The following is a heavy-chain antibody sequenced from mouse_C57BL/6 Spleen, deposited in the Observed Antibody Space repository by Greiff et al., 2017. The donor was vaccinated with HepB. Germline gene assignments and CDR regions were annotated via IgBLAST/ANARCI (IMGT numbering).Heavy chain of an antibody. CDR2: INPSSGYT. J-gene: IGHJ2*01. Sequence: VKLQESGAELARPGASVKMSCKASGYTFTSYTMHWVKQRPGQGLEWIGYINPSSGYTKYNQKFKDKATLTADKSSSTAYMQLSSLTSEDSAVYYCARGLGYGSSFFDYWGQGTTLTVSS. CDR1: GYTFTSYT. V-gene: IGHV1-4*01. CDR3: ARGLGYGSSFFDY. D-gene: IGHD1-1*01.